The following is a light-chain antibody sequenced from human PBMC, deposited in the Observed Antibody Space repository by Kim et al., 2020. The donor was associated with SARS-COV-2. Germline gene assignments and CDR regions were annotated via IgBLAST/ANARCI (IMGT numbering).Light chain of an antibody. CDR3: NSRDSSGINWV. Sequence: SSELTQDPAVSVALGQTVRITCQGDSLRSYYASWYQPKPGQAPVLVIYGKNNRPSGIPDRFSGSSSGNTASLTITGAQAEDEADYYCNSRDSSGINWVFG. CDR1: SLRSYY. CDR2: GKN. V-gene: IGLV3-19*01. J-gene: IGLJ3*02.